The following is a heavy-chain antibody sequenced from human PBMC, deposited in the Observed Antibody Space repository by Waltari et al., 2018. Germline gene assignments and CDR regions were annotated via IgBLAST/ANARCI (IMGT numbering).Heavy chain of an antibody. Sequence: EVQLVESGGGLVQPGGSLRLSCAASGFTFSDYYMDWVRQAPGEGLEWVGRTRNRANSYTTEYAASVKGRFTISRDDSKNSLYLQMHSLKTEDTAVYYCARDGIGGVIVDWGQGTLVTVSS. V-gene: IGHV3-72*01. CDR3: ARDGIGGVIVD. J-gene: IGHJ4*02. D-gene: IGHD3-16*02. CDR1: GFTFSDYY. CDR2: TRNRANSYTT.